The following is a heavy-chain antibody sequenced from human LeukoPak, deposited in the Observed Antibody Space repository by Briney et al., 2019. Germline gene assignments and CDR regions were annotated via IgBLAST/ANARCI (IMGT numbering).Heavy chain of an antibody. J-gene: IGHJ4*02. V-gene: IGHV3-66*01. CDR2: IYSDGRT. CDR1: GFIVSSNY. Sequence: GGSLRLSYTVSGFIVSSNYMSWVRQVPGKGLEWLSFIYSDGRTHYADSVKGRFTISRDNSKNTVNLQMSTLRAEDTALYYCARAPLHLVMYHYFDYWGQGTLVTVSS. CDR3: ARAPLHLVMYHYFDY. D-gene: IGHD2/OR15-2a*01.